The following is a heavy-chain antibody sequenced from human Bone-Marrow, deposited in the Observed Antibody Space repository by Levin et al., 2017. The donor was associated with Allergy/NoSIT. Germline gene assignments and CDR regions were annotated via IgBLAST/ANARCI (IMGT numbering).Heavy chain of an antibody. Sequence: ASGPTLVKPTQTLTLTCRFSGFSLSTNGEGVGWIRQPPGKALEWVAVIYWDDDTRYSPSLKNRLTITKDNSKNQVVLTMTNMEAVDTATYYCIHRNSGGPPDYWGQGTPVTVSS. D-gene: IGHD2-21*01. J-gene: IGHJ4*02. CDR2: IYWDDDT. CDR1: GFSLSTNGEG. V-gene: IGHV2-5*02. CDR3: IHRNSGGPPDY.